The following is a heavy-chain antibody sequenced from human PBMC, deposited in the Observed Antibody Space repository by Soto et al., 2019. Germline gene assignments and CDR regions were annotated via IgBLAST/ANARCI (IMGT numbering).Heavy chain of an antibody. Sequence: SETLSLSCTVSGGSISSGGYSWSWIRQHPVKGRELIGYTYHSGITYYNQTLKSRVTISVDASMNELSLKLSTVTAADPAAHYCATGARGYDALDIWGQGTRGTVSS. J-gene: IGHJ3*02. D-gene: IGHD3-22*01. CDR3: ATGARGYDALDI. CDR2: TYHSGIT. CDR1: GGSISSGGYS. V-gene: IGHV4-31*03.